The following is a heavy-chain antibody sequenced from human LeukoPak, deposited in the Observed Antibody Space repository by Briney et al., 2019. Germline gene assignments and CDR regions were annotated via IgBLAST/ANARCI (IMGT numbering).Heavy chain of an antibody. CDR3: ARLPAAIHWFDP. V-gene: IGHV4-38-2*01. D-gene: IGHD2-2*02. J-gene: IGHJ5*02. CDR1: GYSMSSGYY. CDR2: IYQSGTT. Sequence: SETLSLTCVVSGYSMSSGYYWGWIRQPPGKGLEWIGSIYQSGTTYYNPSLESRVTVSVDTSKNHFSLKLTSVTAADTAVYYCARLPAAIHWFDPWGQGTLVTVSS.